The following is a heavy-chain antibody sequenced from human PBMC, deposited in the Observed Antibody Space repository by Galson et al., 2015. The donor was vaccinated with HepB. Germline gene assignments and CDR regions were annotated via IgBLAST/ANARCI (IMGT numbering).Heavy chain of an antibody. CDR3: ARDAGLLRYFSVQDAFDI. J-gene: IGHJ3*02. Sequence: SLRLSCAASGFTFSSYAMHWVRQAPGKGLEWVAVISYDGSNKYYADSVKGRFTISRDNSKNTLYLQMNSLRAEDTAVYYCARDAGLLRYFSVQDAFDIWGQGTMVTVSS. CDR1: GFTFSSYA. D-gene: IGHD3-9*01. V-gene: IGHV3-30*04. CDR2: ISYDGSNK.